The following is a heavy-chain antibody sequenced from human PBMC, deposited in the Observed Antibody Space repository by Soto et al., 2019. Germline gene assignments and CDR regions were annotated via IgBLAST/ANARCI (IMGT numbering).Heavy chain of an antibody. CDR1: GGTFSSYA. Sequence: SVKVSCKASGGTFSSYAISWVRQAPGQGLEWMGGIIPIFGTANYAQKFQGRVTITADESTSTAYMELSSLRSADTAVYYCARALEGSSSIAFDIWGQGTMVTVSS. V-gene: IGHV1-69*13. J-gene: IGHJ3*02. D-gene: IGHD6-6*01. CDR3: ARALEGSSSIAFDI. CDR2: IIPIFGTA.